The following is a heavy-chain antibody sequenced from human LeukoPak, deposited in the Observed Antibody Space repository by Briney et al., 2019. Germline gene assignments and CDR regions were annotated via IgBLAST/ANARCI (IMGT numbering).Heavy chain of an antibody. CDR3: AREMGENSYGTNELDY. CDR1: GYTFTSYA. CDR2: ISADNGNT. Sequence: GASVKVSCKASGYTFTSYAISWVRQAPGQGLEWMGWISADNGNTDYAQRFQGRVTMTTDTSTSTAYMELRSLRSDDTAVYYCAREMGENSYGTNELDYWGQGTLVTVSS. V-gene: IGHV1-18*01. D-gene: IGHD5-18*01. J-gene: IGHJ4*02.